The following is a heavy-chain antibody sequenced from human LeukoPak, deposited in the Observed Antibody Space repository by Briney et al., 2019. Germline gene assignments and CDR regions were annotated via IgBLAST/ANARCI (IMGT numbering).Heavy chain of an antibody. V-gene: IGHV4-31*03. CDR3: ARWGNSGYASGYFDY. CDR1: GDSISSGGNY. CDR2: IYYSGST. D-gene: IGHD5-12*01. J-gene: IGHJ4*02. Sequence: SETLSLTSTVSGDSISSGGNYWSWLRQHPGKGLEWIGYIYYSGSTYYNPSLKSRLTISVDTSKNQFSLKLSSVTAADTAVYYCARWGNSGYASGYFDYWGQGTLVTVSS.